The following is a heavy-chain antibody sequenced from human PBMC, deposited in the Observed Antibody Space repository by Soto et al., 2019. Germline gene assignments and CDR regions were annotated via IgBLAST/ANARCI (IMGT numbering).Heavy chain of an antibody. CDR2: IKSKTDGGTT. V-gene: IGHV3-15*01. CDR1: GFTFSNAW. J-gene: IGHJ1*01. D-gene: IGHD2-21*02. CDR3: TTDSTYCGGDCYSYFQH. Sequence: WGSLRLSCAASGFTFSNAWMSWVRQAPGKGLEWVGRIKSKTDGGTTDYAAPVKGRFTISRDDSKNTLYLQMNSLKTEDTAVYYCTTDSTYCGGDCYSYFQHWGQGTLVTVSS.